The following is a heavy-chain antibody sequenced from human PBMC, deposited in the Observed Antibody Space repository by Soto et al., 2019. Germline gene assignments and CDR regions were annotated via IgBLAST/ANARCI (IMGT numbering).Heavy chain of an antibody. CDR1: GFTFSTYA. D-gene: IGHD1-26*01. J-gene: IGHJ5*02. CDR3: ARDASLSTTSVAPQEDWFDP. CDR2: ISGSGGST. V-gene: IGHV3-23*01. Sequence: LSCAASGFTFSTYAMNWVRQAPGKGLEWVSAISGSGGSTYYADSVKGRFTISRDNSKNTLYLQMNSLRAEVTAVYYCARDASLSTTSVAPQEDWFDPWGQGTLVTVSS.